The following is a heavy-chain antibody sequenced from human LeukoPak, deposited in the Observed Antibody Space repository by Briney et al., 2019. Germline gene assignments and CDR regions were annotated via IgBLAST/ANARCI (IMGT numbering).Heavy chain of an antibody. Sequence: GGSLRLSCAASGFTFSSYGMSWVRQAPGKGLEWVSGISGNSGTTYYADSVKGRFTISRDNSKNTLYLQMNSLRAEDTAVYYCAKGRFGELPRFDYWGQGTLVTVSS. J-gene: IGHJ4*02. CDR2: ISGNSGTT. D-gene: IGHD3-10*01. CDR1: GFTFSSYG. CDR3: AKGRFGELPRFDY. V-gene: IGHV3-23*01.